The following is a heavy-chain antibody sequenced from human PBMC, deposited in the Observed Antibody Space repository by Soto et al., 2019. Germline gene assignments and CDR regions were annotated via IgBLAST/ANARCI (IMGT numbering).Heavy chain of an antibody. Sequence: XSVKVSCKASGYTFTSYYMHLLRHSPGQGLEWMRIIDPSGGSTSYAQKFQGRVTMTRDTSTSTVYMELGSLRSEDTAVYYCARVGSGLLQYAGYFDYWGQGTLVTVS. CDR3: ARVGSGLLQYAGYFDY. V-gene: IGHV1-46*01. CDR2: IDPSGGST. D-gene: IGHD2-15*01. CDR1: GYTFTSYY. J-gene: IGHJ4*02.